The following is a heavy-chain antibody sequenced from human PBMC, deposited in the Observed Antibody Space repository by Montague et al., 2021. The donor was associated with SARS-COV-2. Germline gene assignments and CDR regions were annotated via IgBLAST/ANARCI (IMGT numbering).Heavy chain of an antibody. J-gene: IGHJ4*02. Sequence: QSGAEVKKPGESLRISCQGSGCNFITYWISWVRQMPGKGLEWMGRIDPRDSYTNYSPSFQGHVTISADKSFTTAYPQLSSLKASDTAVYYCARHEGRSLHLDYWGQGTLVTVSS. CDR1: GCNFITYW. D-gene: IGHD4-17*01. CDR2: IDPRDSYT. CDR3: ARHEGRSLHLDY. V-gene: IGHV5-10-1*01.